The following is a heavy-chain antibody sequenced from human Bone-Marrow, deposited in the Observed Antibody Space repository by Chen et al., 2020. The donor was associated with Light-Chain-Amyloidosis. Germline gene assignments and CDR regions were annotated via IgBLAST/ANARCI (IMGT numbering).Heavy chain of an antibody. V-gene: IGHV3-15*01. CDR3: TLRLPHYDSSGFEDY. Sequence: ELQLVESGGGLVKPGGSLRLSCEASGFTFSNAWMNWVRQAPGKGLEWVGRIKSKTDGGTTDYAAPVKGRFTISRDDSKNTLYLQMNSLKTEDTAVYYCTLRLPHYDSSGFEDYWGQGTLVTVSS. CDR1: GFTFSNAW. D-gene: IGHD3-22*01. CDR2: IKSKTDGGTT. J-gene: IGHJ4*02.